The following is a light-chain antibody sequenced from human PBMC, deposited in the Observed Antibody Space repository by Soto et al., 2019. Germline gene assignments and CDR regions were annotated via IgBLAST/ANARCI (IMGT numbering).Light chain of an antibody. CDR2: DAS. J-gene: IGKJ1*01. CDR1: QSISSW. V-gene: IGKV1-5*01. CDR3: QQYNSYSSWT. Sequence: DMQMTQSPSSVSGWVRDIVTVAGRASQSISSWLAWYQQKPGKAPKLLIYDASSLESGVPSRFSGSGSGTEFTLTISSLQPDHFATYYCQQYNSYSSWTFGQGTKVDIK.